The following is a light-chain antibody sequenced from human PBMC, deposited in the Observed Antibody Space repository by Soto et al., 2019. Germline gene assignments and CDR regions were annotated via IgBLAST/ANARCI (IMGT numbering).Light chain of an antibody. CDR3: QQYNNWPISLT. V-gene: IGKV3-15*01. CDR1: QSVNSN. CDR2: GAS. Sequence: EIVMTQSPATLSVSPGERATLSCRASQSVNSNLAWYQQKPGQAPRLLIYGASTRATGIPARFSGSGSGTEFTLTISSLQSEDFAVYYCQQYNNWPISLTFGGGTKVEIK. J-gene: IGKJ4*01.